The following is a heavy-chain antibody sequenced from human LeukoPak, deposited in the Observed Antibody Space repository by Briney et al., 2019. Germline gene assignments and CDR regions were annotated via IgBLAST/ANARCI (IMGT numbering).Heavy chain of an antibody. CDR2: IIPILGVV. V-gene: IGHV1-69*04. CDR1: GGTFSSYA. CDR3: ARAGGGEQQLIFDY. D-gene: IGHD6-13*01. J-gene: IGHJ4*02. Sequence: SVKVSCKASGGTFSSYAISWVRQAPGQGLEWMGRIIPILGVVNYAQKFQGRVTITADKSTSTAYMELSSLRSEDTAVYYCARAGGGEQQLIFDYWGQGTLVTVSS.